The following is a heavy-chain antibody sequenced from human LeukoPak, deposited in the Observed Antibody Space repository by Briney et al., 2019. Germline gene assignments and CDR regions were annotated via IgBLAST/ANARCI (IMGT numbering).Heavy chain of an antibody. V-gene: IGHV4-4*07. D-gene: IGHD2/OR15-2a*01. CDR2: IYTSGNT. CDR3: AVDNRDF. J-gene: IGHJ4*02. CDR1: GASVGDYY. Sequence: SETLSLTCTVSGASVGDYYWSWLRQAAGKGLEWLGRIYTSGNTIYNPSLQSRVTTSVDVSKNQFSLRLISMTAADTGIYYCAVDNRDFWGQGTLVTVSS.